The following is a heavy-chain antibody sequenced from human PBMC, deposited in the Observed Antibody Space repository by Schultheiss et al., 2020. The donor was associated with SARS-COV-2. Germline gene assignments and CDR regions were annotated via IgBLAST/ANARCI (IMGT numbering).Heavy chain of an antibody. CDR1: GLTVSSNY. J-gene: IGHJ4*02. Sequence: GGSLRLSCVGSGLTVSSNYMSWVRQAPGKGLEWVSVIYSGGRTYYADSVKGRFTISRDNSKNTVYLQMNSLRAEDTAVYYCAKPRRGSWGQGTLVTVSS. CDR2: IYSGGRT. D-gene: IGHD3-16*01. V-gene: IGHV3-53*01. CDR3: AKPRRGS.